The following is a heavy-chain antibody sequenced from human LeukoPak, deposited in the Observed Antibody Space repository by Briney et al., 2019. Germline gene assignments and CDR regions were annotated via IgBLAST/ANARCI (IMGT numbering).Heavy chain of an antibody. CDR2: ISWNSGSI. Sequence: GGSLRLSCAASGFTFDDYAMHWVRQAPGKGLEWVSGISWNSGSIGYADPVKGRFTISRDNAKNSLYLQMNSLRAEDTALYYCAKASHGTTRYNWFDPWGQGTLVTVSS. D-gene: IGHD1-1*01. V-gene: IGHV3-9*01. CDR3: AKASHGTTRYNWFDP. CDR1: GFTFDDYA. J-gene: IGHJ5*02.